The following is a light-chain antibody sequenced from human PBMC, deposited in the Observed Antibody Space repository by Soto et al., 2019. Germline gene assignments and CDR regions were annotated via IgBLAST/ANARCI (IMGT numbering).Light chain of an antibody. CDR1: QSIDSG. V-gene: IGKV1-5*03. Sequence: DIQMTQSPSTLSASVGDRVTITCRASQSIDSGLAWYQQKPGKAPKLLIYKASTLESVVPLRFSGSGSGTELTLTITSLQPDDFATYYCQQYHFFWTFGQGTRVEIK. CDR3: QQYHFFWT. CDR2: KAS. J-gene: IGKJ1*01.